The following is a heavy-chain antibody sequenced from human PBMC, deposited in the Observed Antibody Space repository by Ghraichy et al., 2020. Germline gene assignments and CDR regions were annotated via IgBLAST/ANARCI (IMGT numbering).Heavy chain of an antibody. J-gene: IGHJ3*02. V-gene: IGHV4-30-2*01. CDR2: IYHSGSP. CDR1: GGSISSGGYS. D-gene: IGHD3-22*01. CDR3: ARAHDSMGYYYGVHAFDI. Sequence: SETLSLTCAVSGGSISSGGYSWSWIRQPPGKGLEWIGYIYHSGSPYYNPSLKSRVTISVDRSKNQFSLKLSSVTAADTAVYYLARAHDSMGYYYGVHAFDILGQGTMVTVSS.